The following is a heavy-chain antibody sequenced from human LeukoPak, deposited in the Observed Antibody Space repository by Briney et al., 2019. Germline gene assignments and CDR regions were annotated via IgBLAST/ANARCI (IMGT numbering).Heavy chain of an antibody. CDR2: IYHSGST. D-gene: IGHD3-22*01. CDR3: ARDSSDSSGYYPFAD. Sequence: PSETLSLTCAVSGGSISSSNWWSWVRQPPGKGLEWIGEIYHSGSTNYNPSLKSRVTISVDESKNQFSLKLSSVTAADTAVYYCARDSSDSSGYYPFADWGQGTLVTVSS. J-gene: IGHJ4*02. V-gene: IGHV4-4*02. CDR1: GGSISSSNW.